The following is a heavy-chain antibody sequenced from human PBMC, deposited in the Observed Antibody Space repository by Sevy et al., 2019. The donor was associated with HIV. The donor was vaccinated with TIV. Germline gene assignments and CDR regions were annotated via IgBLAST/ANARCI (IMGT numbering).Heavy chain of an antibody. V-gene: IGHV3-74*01. D-gene: IGHD6-13*01. J-gene: IGHJ4*02. CDR1: GFTFSSYW. Sequence: GGSLRLSCAASGFTFSSYWMHWVRHAPGKGLVWVSRISSDGSSTSYADSVRGRFTMSRDNAKNTLYLQMNSLRAEDTALYYCATDADSGTYDYWGQGTLVTVSS. CDR3: ATDADSGTYDY. CDR2: ISSDGSST.